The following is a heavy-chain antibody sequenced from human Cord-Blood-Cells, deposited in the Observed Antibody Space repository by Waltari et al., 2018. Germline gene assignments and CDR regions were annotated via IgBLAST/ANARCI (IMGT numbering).Heavy chain of an antibody. CDR3: ARERSSGWYLGYFDY. CDR1: GGSISSSSYY. Sequence: QLQLQESGPGLVKPSETLSLTCTVSGGSISSSSYYWGWIRQPPGKGLEWIGSIYYSGSTYYNPSLKSRVTISVDTSKNQFSLKLSSVTAADTAVYYCARERSSGWYLGYFDYWGQGTLVTVSS. CDR2: IYYSGST. D-gene: IGHD6-19*01. J-gene: IGHJ4*02. V-gene: IGHV4-39*02.